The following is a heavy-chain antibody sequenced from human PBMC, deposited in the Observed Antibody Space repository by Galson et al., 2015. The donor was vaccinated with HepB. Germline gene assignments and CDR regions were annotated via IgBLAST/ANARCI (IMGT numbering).Heavy chain of an antibody. CDR1: GFTVSSNY. CDR3: ARVASNPPDYYYYGMDV. Sequence: SLRLSCAASGFTVSSNYMSWVRQAPGKGLEWVSVIYSGGSTYYADSVKGRFTISRDNSKNTLYLQMNSLRAEDTAVYYCARVASNPPDYYYYGMDVWGQGTTVTVSS. J-gene: IGHJ6*02. V-gene: IGHV3-53*01. CDR2: IYSGGST.